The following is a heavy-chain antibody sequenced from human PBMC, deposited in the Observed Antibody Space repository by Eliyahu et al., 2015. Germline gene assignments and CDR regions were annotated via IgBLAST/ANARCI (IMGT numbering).Heavy chain of an antibody. V-gene: IGHV4-39*01. Sequence: QLRESGPGLLKSSETLALTCSVSGGPINRGPNYWAWIRQAPGKGLEWIASVHYTGSTYYSPSLKSRVTISVDTSKNQFSLTLSSVTAADTAVYYCARHGPRGSGKVYFDSWGQGTLVTVSS. CDR2: VHYTGST. D-gene: IGHD3-10*01. J-gene: IGHJ4*02. CDR3: ARHGPRGSGKVYFDS. CDR1: GGPINRGPNY.